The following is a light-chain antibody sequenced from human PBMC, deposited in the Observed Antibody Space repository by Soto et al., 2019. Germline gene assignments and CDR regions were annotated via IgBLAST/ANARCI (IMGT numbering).Light chain of an antibody. Sequence: QSALTQPASVSGSPGQSITTSCTGTTSDVGGYNYVSWYQHHPGKAPKLMIYEVSNRPSGVSNRFSGSKSGNTASLTISGLQAEDEALYYCSSYTSRREVVFGGGTKLTVL. J-gene: IGLJ3*02. CDR3: SSYTSRREVV. CDR2: EVS. CDR1: TSDVGGYNY. V-gene: IGLV2-14*01.